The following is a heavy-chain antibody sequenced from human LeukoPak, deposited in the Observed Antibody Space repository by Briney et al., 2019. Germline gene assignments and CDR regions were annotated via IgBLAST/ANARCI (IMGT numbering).Heavy chain of an antibody. CDR3: AGILTGYHNWFDP. D-gene: IGHD3-9*01. CDR2: TLFDGSNK. J-gene: IGHJ5*02. CDR1: GFSFSSYG. Sequence: GGSLRLSCAASGFSFSSYGMHWVRQAPGKGLEWVAVTLFDGSNKYYAASGRGRFTISRDNSRNTLYLQMNTLRAEDTAVYYCAGILTGYHNWFDPWGQGTLVTVSS. V-gene: IGHV3-33*01.